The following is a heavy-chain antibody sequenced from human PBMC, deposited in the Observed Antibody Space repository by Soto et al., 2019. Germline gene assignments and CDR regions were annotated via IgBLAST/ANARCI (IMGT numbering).Heavy chain of an antibody. D-gene: IGHD2-2*01. J-gene: IGHJ6*02. Sequence: GGSLRLSCAVSGFTFSNYAMTWVRQAPGKGLEWVSAIGSSGVTTTIYYADSVKGRFTISRDNAKNSLYLQMNSLRAEDTAVYYCARTGKAVVVPVGGMDVWGQGTTVTVSS. CDR1: GFTFSNYA. CDR3: ARTGKAVVVPVGGMDV. V-gene: IGHV3-48*03. CDR2: IGSSGVTTTI.